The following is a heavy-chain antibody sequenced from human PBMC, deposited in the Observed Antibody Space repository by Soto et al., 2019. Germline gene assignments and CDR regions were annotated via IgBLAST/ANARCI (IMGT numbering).Heavy chain of an antibody. CDR2: MIPKNGNT. D-gene: IGHD4-17*01. V-gene: IGHV1-8*02. Sequence: ASVKVSCKASGGTFSSYTISWVRQAPGQGLEWMGWMIPKNGNTGYAQKFQGRVTMTRDTSIRTVYIELSSLTFEDTAVYYCARGRADGDFGNWIDPWGQGTQVTVSS. CDR1: GGTFSSYT. J-gene: IGHJ5*02. CDR3: ARGRADGDFGNWIDP.